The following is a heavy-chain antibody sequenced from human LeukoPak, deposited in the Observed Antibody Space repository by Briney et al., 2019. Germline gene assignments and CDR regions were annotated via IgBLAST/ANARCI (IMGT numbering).Heavy chain of an antibody. CDR3: ARAGIYCSGGSCYSWFDP. V-gene: IGHV3-20*04. CDR2: INWNGGST. D-gene: IGHD2-15*01. CDR1: GFTFDDYG. J-gene: IGHJ5*02. Sequence: VGSPRLSCAASGFTFDDYGMSWVRQAPGKGLEWVSGINWNGGSTGYADSVKGRFTISRDNAKNSLYLQMNSLRAEDTALYYCARAGIYCSGGSCYSWFDPWGQGTLVTVSS.